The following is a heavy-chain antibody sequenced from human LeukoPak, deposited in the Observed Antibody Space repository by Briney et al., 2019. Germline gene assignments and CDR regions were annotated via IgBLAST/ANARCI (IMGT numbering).Heavy chain of an antibody. CDR1: GGSVSSGRYY. CDR2: FYTSGST. V-gene: IGHV4-61*02. CDR3: ARETTLGPTSRMDV. Sequence: SETLPLTCSVSGGSVSSGRYYWTWIRQPAGKGLEWIGRFYTSGSTNYNPSLESRVTISIDTSKNQFSLKLSSVTAADTAVYYCARETTLGPTSRMDVWGKGTTVTVSS. D-gene: IGHD1-26*01. J-gene: IGHJ6*04.